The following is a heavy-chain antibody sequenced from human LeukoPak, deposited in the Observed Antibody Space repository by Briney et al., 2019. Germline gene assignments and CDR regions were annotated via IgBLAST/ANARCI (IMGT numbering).Heavy chain of an antibody. V-gene: IGHV3-20*04. CDR1: GFTFDDYG. D-gene: IGHD2-8*01. CDR2: INWNGGIT. CDR3: ARVGVKNYYYYYMDV. J-gene: IGHJ6*03. Sequence: GGSLRLSCAASGFTFDDYGMSWVRQAPGKGLEWVSGINWNGGITGYADSVKGRFTISRDNAKNSLYLQMNSLRAEDTALYYCARVGVKNYYYYYMDVWGKGTTVTVSS.